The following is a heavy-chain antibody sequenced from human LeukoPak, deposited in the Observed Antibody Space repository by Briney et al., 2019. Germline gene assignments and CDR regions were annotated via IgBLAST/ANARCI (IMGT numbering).Heavy chain of an antibody. Sequence: PGGSLRLSCGASGFTFSSYAMSWVRQAPGKGLEWVSGISGSDGYTYYADSVKGRFTISRDNAKNSLYLQMNSLRVEDTAIYYCARDPYNGAYSEGYYYYYMDVWGKGTTVTVSS. V-gene: IGHV3-23*01. CDR1: GFTFSSYA. CDR3: ARDPYNGAYSEGYYYYYMDV. D-gene: IGHD1-1*01. J-gene: IGHJ6*03. CDR2: ISGSDGYT.